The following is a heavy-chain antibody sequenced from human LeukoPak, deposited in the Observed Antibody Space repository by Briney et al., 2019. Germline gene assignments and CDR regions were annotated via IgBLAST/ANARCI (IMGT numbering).Heavy chain of an antibody. CDR2: ISSSSSYT. CDR3: ARDPYCGGGSCHSNYFDY. D-gene: IGHD2-15*01. J-gene: IGHJ4*02. V-gene: IGHV3-11*06. Sequence: GGSLRLSCAVSGFTFSDYWMTWIRQAPGKGLEWISYISSSSSYTNYADSVKGRFTISRGNAKNSLYLQMNTLRAEDTAVYYCARDPYCGGGSCHSNYFDYWGQGTLVTVSS. CDR1: GFTFSDYW.